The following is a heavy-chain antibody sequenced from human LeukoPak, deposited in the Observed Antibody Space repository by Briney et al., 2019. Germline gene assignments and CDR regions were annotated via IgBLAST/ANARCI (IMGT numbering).Heavy chain of an antibody. J-gene: IGHJ3*02. CDR1: GGSISSSSYY. D-gene: IGHD3-10*01. V-gene: IGHV4-39*01. Sequence: SETLSLTCTVSGGSISSSSYYWGWIRQPPGKGLEWIGSIYYSGSTYYNPSLKSRVTISVDTSKNQFSLKLSSVTAADTAVYYCASPHRYYYGSGSQGDAFDIWGQGTMVTVSS. CDR3: ASPHRYYYGSGSQGDAFDI. CDR2: IYYSGST.